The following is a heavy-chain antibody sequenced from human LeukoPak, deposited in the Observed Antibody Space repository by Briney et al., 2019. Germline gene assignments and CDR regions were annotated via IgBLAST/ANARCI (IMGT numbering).Heavy chain of an antibody. CDR3: ARDRYGGYVRSAFDY. V-gene: IGHV3-33*01. J-gene: IGHJ4*02. D-gene: IGHD5-12*01. Sequence: PGGSLRLSCAASGLTFSSYGMHWVRQAPGKGLEWVAVIWYDGSNKYYADSVKGRFTISRDNSKNTLYLQMNSLRAEDTAVYYCARDRYGGYVRSAFDYWGQGTLVTVSS. CDR1: GLTFSSYG. CDR2: IWYDGSNK.